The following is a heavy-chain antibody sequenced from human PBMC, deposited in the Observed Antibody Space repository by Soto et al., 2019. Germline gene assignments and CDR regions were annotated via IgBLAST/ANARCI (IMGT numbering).Heavy chain of an antibody. Sequence: GASVKVSCKASGYTFTTYGISWVRQAPGQGLEWMGWISPYNGTTKDAEKVQGEMTMTTDTATSTDYMDLRSLRSDDTAVYYCAREGERDTGLNFYYYLHGMDAWGQGTRVTVSS. J-gene: IGHJ6*02. CDR2: ISPYNGTT. V-gene: IGHV1-18*04. CDR1: GYTFTTYG. CDR3: AREGERDTGLNFYYYLHGMDA. D-gene: IGHD1-1*01.